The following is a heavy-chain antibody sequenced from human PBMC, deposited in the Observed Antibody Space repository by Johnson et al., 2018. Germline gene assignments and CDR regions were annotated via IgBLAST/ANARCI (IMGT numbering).Heavy chain of an antibody. CDR2: IYPGDSDT. CDR3: ARGLGYGDYYAMDV. V-gene: IGHV5-51*01. D-gene: IGHD4-17*01. J-gene: IGHJ6*02. CDR1: GHTFTSSW. Sequence: VQLVQSGAEVKKPGESLKISCKGSGHTFTSSWIAWVRQMPGKGLEWMGIIYPGDSDTRYSPSFPGQVTSSADKSISTAYLQWSSRKASDTAMYYCARGLGYGDYYAMDVWGQGSTITVSS.